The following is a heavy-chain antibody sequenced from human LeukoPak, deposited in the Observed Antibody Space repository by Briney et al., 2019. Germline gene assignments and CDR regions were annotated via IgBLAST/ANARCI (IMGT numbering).Heavy chain of an antibody. J-gene: IGHJ4*02. CDR1: GFTFDDSA. V-gene: IGHV3-43*01. Sequence: PGGSLRLSCAASGFTFDDSAMHWVRQAPGKGLDWVSLISWEGQTTYYADSVRGRFSISRDNNKNSLFLEMNSLTTDDTGFYYCTRDTDFGSPTNYFDHWGQGTLVSVSS. CDR2: ISWEGQTT. CDR3: TRDTDFGSPTNYFDH. D-gene: IGHD3-10*01.